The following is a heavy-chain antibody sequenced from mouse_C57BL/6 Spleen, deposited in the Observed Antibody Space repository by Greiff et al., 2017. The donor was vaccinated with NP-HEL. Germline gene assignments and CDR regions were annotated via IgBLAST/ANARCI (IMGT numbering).Heavy chain of an antibody. Sequence: EVQAVGSGGGLVKPGGSLKLSCAASGFTFSSYAMSWVRQTPEKRLEWVATISDGGSYTYYPDNVKGRFTISRDNAKNNLYLQMSHLKSEDTAMYYCARGGNDWYFDVWGTGTTVTVSS. V-gene: IGHV5-4*01. D-gene: IGHD2-1*01. CDR2: ISDGGSYT. CDR1: GFTFSSYA. J-gene: IGHJ1*03. CDR3: ARGGNDWYFDV.